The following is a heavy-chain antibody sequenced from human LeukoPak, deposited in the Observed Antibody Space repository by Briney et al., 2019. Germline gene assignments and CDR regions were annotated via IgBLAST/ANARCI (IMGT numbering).Heavy chain of an antibody. D-gene: IGHD3-22*01. J-gene: IGHJ4*02. CDR1: GFTFSNYA. Sequence: QPGGSLRLSCAASGFTFSNYAMSWVRQAPGKGLEWVSGISGSGGSTYYADSVKGRFTISRDNSKNTLYLQMNSLRAEDTAIYYCAKRTRYYYDSSGGDYWGQGTLVTVSS. CDR2: ISGSGGST. V-gene: IGHV3-23*01. CDR3: AKRTRYYYDSSGGDY.